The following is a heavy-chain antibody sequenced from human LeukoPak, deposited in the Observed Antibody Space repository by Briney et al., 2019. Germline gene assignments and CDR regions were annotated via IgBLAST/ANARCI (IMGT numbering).Heavy chain of an antibody. CDR1: GFTFSSYA. D-gene: IGHD5-18*01. CDR2: FSFNGEST. Sequence: GGSLRLSCAASGFTFSSYAMTWVRQAPGKGLEWVSSFSFNGESTYYADSAKGRFTISRDNSKNTLYLQMNSLRAEDTAVYYCAKGGYSDGRYYYYYMDVWGEGTTVTVSS. CDR3: AKGGYSDGRYYYYYMDV. V-gene: IGHV3-23*01. J-gene: IGHJ6*03.